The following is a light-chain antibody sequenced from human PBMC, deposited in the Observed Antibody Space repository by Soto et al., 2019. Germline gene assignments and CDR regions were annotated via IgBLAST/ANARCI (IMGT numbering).Light chain of an antibody. J-gene: IGKJ5*01. CDR3: QQRYSTPRN. Sequence: DIQMTQSPSSLSASVGDRVTITCRASQSISSYLNWYQQKPGKAPKLLIYAASSLQSGVPSRFSGSGSETDFTLTISSLQPEDFATYYCQQRYSTPRNFGQGTRLEIK. CDR1: QSISSY. CDR2: AAS. V-gene: IGKV1-39*01.